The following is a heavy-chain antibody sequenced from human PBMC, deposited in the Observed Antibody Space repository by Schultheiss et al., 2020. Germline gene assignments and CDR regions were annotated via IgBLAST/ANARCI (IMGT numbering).Heavy chain of an antibody. CDR1: GGSISSCY. D-gene: IGHD6-13*01. V-gene: IGHV4-39*01. CDR2: IYYSGRT. J-gene: IGHJ4*02. Sequence: SQTLSLTCTVSGGSISSCYWGWIRQPPGEALEWIGSIYYSGRTYYNPSLKSRVTISVDTSKNQFSLNLSSVTAADTAVYYCARTFLTYTGAWYGLDYWGQGTLVTVSS. CDR3: ARTFLTYTGAWYGLDY.